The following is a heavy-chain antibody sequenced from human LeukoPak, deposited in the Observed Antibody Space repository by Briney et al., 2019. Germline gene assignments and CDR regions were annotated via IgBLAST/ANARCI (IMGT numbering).Heavy chain of an antibody. CDR3: ARNGNCSGGSCYFDY. CDR2: IKQDGSEK. V-gene: IGHV3-7*01. J-gene: IGHJ4*02. Sequence: GGSLRLSCAASGFTFSSYWMSWVRQAPGKGLEWVANIKQDGSEKYYVDSVKGRFTISRDNAKNSLYLQMNSLRAEDTAVYYCARNGNCSGGSCYFDYWGQGILVTVSS. D-gene: IGHD2-15*01. CDR1: GFTFSSYW.